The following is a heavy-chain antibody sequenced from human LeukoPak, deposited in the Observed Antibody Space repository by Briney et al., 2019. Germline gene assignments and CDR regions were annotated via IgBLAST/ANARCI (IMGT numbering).Heavy chain of an antibody. Sequence: SETLSLTCTVFGGSISSYYWSWIRQPPGKELEWIGHIYYSGSTNYNPSLKSRVTISVDTSKNQFSLKLSSVTAADTAVYYCARQVYYYDSSGYFVFDYWGQGTLVTVSS. CDR1: GGSISSYY. V-gene: IGHV4-59*08. D-gene: IGHD3-22*01. CDR2: IYYSGST. CDR3: ARQVYYYDSSGYFVFDY. J-gene: IGHJ4*02.